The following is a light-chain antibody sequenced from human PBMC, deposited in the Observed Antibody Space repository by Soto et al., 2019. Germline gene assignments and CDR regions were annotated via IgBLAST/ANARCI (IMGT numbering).Light chain of an antibody. CDR2: GAS. Sequence: EILMTQSPATVSVSPGERATLSCRASHSVSIDLAWYQHRPGQAPRLLIYGASTRATGIPDRFSGSGSGTEFTLTIISLQSEDLAVYYCQQYYNRRTFGQGTKVEIK. V-gene: IGKV3-15*01. CDR1: HSVSID. CDR3: QQYYNRRT. J-gene: IGKJ1*01.